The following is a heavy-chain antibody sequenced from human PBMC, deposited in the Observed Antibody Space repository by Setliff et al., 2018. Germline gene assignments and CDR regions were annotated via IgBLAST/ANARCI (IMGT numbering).Heavy chain of an antibody. CDR1: GGSMSNYF. CDR3: ARNPASGAYYTSRPFHFDY. D-gene: IGHD3-22*01. CDR2: ISSGGSN. J-gene: IGHJ4*02. V-gene: IGHV4-4*08. Sequence: TLSLTCSVAGGSMSNYFWSWVRRPPGKGLEWIGFISSGGSNIYSPSLKSRVTISVDTSKNQFSLRLTSVTAADTAIYYCARNPASGAYYTSRPFHFDYWGQGALVTVSS.